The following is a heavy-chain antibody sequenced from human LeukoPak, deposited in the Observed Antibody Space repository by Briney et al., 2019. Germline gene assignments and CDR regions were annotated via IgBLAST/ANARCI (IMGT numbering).Heavy chain of an antibody. Sequence: LWASVKVSCKVSGYTLTELSMHWVRQAPGKGLEWMGGFDPEDGETIYAQKFQGRVTMTEDTSTDTAYMELSSLRSEDTAVYYCATDTLTYYYDSSGYPDAFDIWGQGTMVTVSS. CDR1: GYTLTELS. CDR2: FDPEDGET. CDR3: ATDTLTYYYDSSGYPDAFDI. J-gene: IGHJ3*02. D-gene: IGHD3-22*01. V-gene: IGHV1-24*01.